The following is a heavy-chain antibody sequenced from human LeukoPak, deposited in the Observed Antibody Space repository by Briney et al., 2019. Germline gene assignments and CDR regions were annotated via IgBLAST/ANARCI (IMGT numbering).Heavy chain of an antibody. D-gene: IGHD5-24*01. CDR1: GFTVSTYV. V-gene: IGHV3-74*01. J-gene: IGHJ4*02. CDR2: INHDGSDI. CDR3: VRDSNFKIDY. Sequence: GGSLRLSCAVSGFTVSTYVMHWVRRAPGEELVWVSRINHDGSDISYADSVKGRSTISRDNAKNTLYLQMNSLRADDTAIYYCVRDSNFKIDYWGQGTLVTVSS.